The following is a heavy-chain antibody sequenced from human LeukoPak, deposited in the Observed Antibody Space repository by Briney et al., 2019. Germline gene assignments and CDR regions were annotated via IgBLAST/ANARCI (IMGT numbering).Heavy chain of an antibody. D-gene: IGHD1-26*01. Sequence: SETLSLTCTVSSGSISGYYWGWIRQPPGGTLEYIGHIYYTGKPDYNPSLKSRVTMSVDTSKNQFSLRLSSVTAADTAVYYCARDKWELEYGMDVWGQGTTVTVSS. CDR2: IYYTGKP. J-gene: IGHJ6*02. CDR1: SGSISGYY. CDR3: ARDKWELEYGMDV. V-gene: IGHV4-59*01.